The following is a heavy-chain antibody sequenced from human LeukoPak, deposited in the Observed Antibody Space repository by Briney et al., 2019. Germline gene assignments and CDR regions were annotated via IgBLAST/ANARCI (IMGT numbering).Heavy chain of an antibody. CDR1: GGTFSSYA. J-gene: IGHJ5*02. CDR3: ARAGGIVVVPAALNSGNWFDP. Sequence: ASVKVSCKASGGTFSSYAISWVRQAPGQGLEWMGGIIPIFGTANYAQKFQGRVTITTDESTGTAYMELSSLRSKDTAVYYCARAGGIVVVPAALNSGNWFDPWGQGTLVTVSS. V-gene: IGHV1-69*05. CDR2: IIPIFGTA. D-gene: IGHD2-2*01.